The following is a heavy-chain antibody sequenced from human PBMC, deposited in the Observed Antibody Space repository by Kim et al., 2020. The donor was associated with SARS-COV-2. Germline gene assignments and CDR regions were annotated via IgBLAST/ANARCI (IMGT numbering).Heavy chain of an antibody. J-gene: IGHJ5*02. V-gene: IGHV4-39*01. CDR1: GGSISSSSYY. Sequence: SETLSLTCTVSGGSISSSSYYWGWIRQPPGKGLEWIGSIYYSGSTYYNPSLKSRVTISVDTSKNQFSLKLSSVTAADTAVYYCARHARRIVLVVYAMGGPFDPWGQGTLVTVSS. CDR3: ARHARRIVLVVYAMGGPFDP. CDR2: IYYSGST. D-gene: IGHD2-8*02.